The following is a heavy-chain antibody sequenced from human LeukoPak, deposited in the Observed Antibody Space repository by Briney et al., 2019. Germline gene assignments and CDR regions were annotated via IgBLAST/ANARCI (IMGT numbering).Heavy chain of an antibody. D-gene: IGHD3-22*01. CDR2: ISGSGGST. J-gene: IGHJ3*02. CDR1: GFTFSSYA. CDR3: AKIMIVVVTLANAFDI. Sequence: GGSLRLSCAASGFTFSSYAMSWVRQAPGKELEWVSAISGSGGSTYYADSVKGRFTISRDNSKNTLCLQMNSLRAEDTAVYYCAKIMIVVVTLANAFDIWGQGTMVTVSS. V-gene: IGHV3-23*01.